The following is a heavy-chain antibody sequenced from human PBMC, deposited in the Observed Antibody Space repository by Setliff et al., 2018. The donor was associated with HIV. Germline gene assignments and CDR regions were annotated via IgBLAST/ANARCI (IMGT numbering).Heavy chain of an antibody. CDR2: IFYTGST. V-gene: IGHV4-61*08. CDR3: VRGYCSSTTCYDDYYYMDV. CDR1: GGSISSRGHY. Sequence: ASETLSLTCSVSGGSISSRGHYWSWIRQPPGKGLEWIAYIFYTGSTNYNPSLKSRVTISVDTSKNQFFLKLSSVTAADTAVYYCVRGYCSSTTCYDDYYYMDVWGKGSTVTVSS. J-gene: IGHJ6*03. D-gene: IGHD2-2*01.